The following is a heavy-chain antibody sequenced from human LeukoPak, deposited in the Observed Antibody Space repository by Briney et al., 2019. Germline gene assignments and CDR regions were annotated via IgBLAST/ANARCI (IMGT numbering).Heavy chain of an antibody. CDR2: IYYSGST. D-gene: IGHD3-16*02. CDR3: ARQTRPYDYVWGSYLTAAFDI. CDR1: GGSISSYY. Sequence: PSETLSLTCTVSGGSISSYYWSWIRQPPGKGLEWIGYIYYSGSTNYNPSLKSRVTISVDTSKNQFSLKLSSVTAADTAVYYCARQTRPYDYVWGSYLTAAFDIWGQGTMVTVSS. V-gene: IGHV4-59*08. J-gene: IGHJ3*02.